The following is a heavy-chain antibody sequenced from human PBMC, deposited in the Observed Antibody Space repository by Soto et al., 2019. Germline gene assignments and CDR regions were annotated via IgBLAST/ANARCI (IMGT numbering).Heavy chain of an antibody. D-gene: IGHD3-10*01. CDR2: MSGSGGST. J-gene: IGHJ4*02. CDR1: GFTFSTYA. Sequence: EVQLLESGGGLVQPGGSLRLSCAAYGFTFSTYAMSWVRQAPGKGLEWVSGMSGSGGSTYYADSVKGRFTISRDNSKNTLYLQMNSLRAEDTAVYYCMNLYSYGSGSYYKWGQGTLVTVSS. CDR3: MNLYSYGSGSYYK. V-gene: IGHV3-23*01.